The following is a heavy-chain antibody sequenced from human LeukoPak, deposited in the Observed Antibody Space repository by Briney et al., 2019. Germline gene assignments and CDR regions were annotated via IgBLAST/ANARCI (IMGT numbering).Heavy chain of an antibody. V-gene: IGHV4-39*07. CDR1: GGSISNTNYY. CDR3: ARVDRDGYNYNWFDP. Sequence: SETLSLTCTVSGGSISNTNYYWGWIRQPPGKGLEWIGSLYYSGTTYYNPSLKSRVTISVDTPKNQFSLKLSSVTAADTAVYYCARVDRDGYNYNWFDPWGQGTLVTVSS. CDR2: LYYSGTT. D-gene: IGHD5-24*01. J-gene: IGHJ5*02.